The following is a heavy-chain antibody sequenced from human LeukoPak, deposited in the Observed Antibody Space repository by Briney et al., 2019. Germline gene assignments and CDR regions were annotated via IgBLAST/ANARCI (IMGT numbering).Heavy chain of an antibody. Sequence: GGSLRLSCAASGFTFSDYYMSWIRQAPGKGLGWVSYISSSGSTIYYADSVKGRFTISRDNAKNSLYLQMNSLRAEDTAVYYCARDFLISSSWEAYWGQGTLVTVSS. CDR3: ARDFLISSSWEAY. CDR2: ISSSGSTI. V-gene: IGHV3-11*01. D-gene: IGHD6-13*01. J-gene: IGHJ4*02. CDR1: GFTFSDYY.